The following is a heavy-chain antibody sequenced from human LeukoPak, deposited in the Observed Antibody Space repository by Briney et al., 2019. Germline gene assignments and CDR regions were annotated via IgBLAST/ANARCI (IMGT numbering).Heavy chain of an antibody. Sequence: GGSLRLSCAASGFTFSNAWMSWVRQAPGKGLEWVGRIKSKTDGGTTDYAAPVKGRFTISRDDSKNTLYLQMNSLKTEDTAVYYCTTDLLWYGDYEGEDYWGQGTLVTVSS. CDR1: GFTFSNAW. CDR3: TTDLLWYGDYEGEDY. D-gene: IGHD4-17*01. V-gene: IGHV3-15*01. CDR2: IKSKTDGGTT. J-gene: IGHJ4*02.